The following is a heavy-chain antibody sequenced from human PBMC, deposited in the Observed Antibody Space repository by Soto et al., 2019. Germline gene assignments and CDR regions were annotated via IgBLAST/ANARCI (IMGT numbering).Heavy chain of an antibody. D-gene: IGHD3-3*01. CDR1: GFTISSYG. CDR3: AKDVVRLYDWLAFYGMDV. V-gene: IGHV3-30*18. Sequence: QVQLVASVGGVGQPGRSLRLSCAASGFTISSYGMHWVRQATGKGLEWVAVISYDGSNKYYADSVKGRCTISRENSKNTLYLQMNGMRGEDEAVYYCAKDVVRLYDWLAFYGMDVWGQGTTVTVSS. J-gene: IGHJ6*02. CDR2: ISYDGSNK.